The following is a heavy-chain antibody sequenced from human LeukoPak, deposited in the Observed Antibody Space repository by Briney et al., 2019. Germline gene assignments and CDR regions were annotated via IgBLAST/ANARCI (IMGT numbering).Heavy chain of an antibody. CDR2: VNSDGSGT. CDR1: GFTFSRYS. J-gene: IGHJ6*04. D-gene: IGHD3-10*02. Sequence: GGSLRLSCAASGFTFSRYSMHWVRQAPGKGLVWVSHVNSDGSGTDYADSVKGRFTISRDNAKNTLYLQMNSLRAEDTAVYYCAELGITMIGGVWGKGTTVTVSS. CDR3: AELGITMIGGV. V-gene: IGHV3-74*01.